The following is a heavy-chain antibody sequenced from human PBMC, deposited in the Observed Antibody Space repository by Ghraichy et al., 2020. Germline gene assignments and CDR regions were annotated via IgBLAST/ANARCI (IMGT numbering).Heavy chain of an antibody. V-gene: IGHV4-34*01. J-gene: IGHJ4*02. CDR1: GGSFSGYY. CDR2: INHSGST. Sequence: ETLSLTCAVYGGSFSGYYWSWIRQPPGKGLEWIGEINHSGSTNYNPSLKSRVTISVDTSKNQFSLKLSSVTAADTAVYYCARGLWGSYRYSFDYWGQGTLVTVSS. D-gene: IGHD3-16*02. CDR3: ARGLWGSYRYSFDY.